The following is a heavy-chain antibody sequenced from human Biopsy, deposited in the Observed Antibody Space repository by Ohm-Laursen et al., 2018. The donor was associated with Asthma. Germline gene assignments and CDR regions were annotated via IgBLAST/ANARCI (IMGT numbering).Heavy chain of an antibody. CDR3: ARGGYCTSPTCPWGRYATDV. CDR2: INHSGST. J-gene: IGHJ6*02. Sequence: SETLSLTCAVYGGSFSGYYWSWIRQPPGKGLEWIGEINHSGSTNYNPSLKSRVTISVDTSKNQFSLKLSSVTAADTAVYYCARGGYCTSPTCPWGRYATDVWGQGTTVTVSS. D-gene: IGHD2-8*01. CDR1: GGSFSGYY. V-gene: IGHV4-34*01.